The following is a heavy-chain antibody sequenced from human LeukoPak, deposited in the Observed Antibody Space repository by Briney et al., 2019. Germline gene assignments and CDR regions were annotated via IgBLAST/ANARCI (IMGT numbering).Heavy chain of an antibody. V-gene: IGHV4-59*06. Sequence: PSETLSLTCTVSGGSISSYYWSWIRQHPGKGLEWIGYIYYSGATYYNPSLKSRLTTSVDTSKNQFSLKLNSVTAADTAVYYCARAGDSGYWFDYWGQGTVVTVSS. J-gene: IGHJ4*02. CDR2: IYYSGAT. D-gene: IGHD3-22*01. CDR3: ARAGDSGYWFDY. CDR1: GGSISSYY.